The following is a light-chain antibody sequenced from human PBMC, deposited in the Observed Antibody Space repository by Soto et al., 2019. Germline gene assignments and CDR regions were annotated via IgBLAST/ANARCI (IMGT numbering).Light chain of an antibody. V-gene: IGKV1-5*03. CDR3: QHWS. Sequence: DIQMTQSPSTLSASVGDRVTITCRASQTINRWLAWYQQKPGEVPKLLIYKASVLESGVPSRFSGSGSGTEVTLTISRLQPEDVATYYCQHWSFGQGTKVDIK. J-gene: IGKJ1*01. CDR1: QTINRW. CDR2: KAS.